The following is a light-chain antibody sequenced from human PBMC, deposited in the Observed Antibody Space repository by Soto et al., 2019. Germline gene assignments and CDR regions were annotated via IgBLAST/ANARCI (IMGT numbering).Light chain of an antibody. CDR3: SSYTTSNTRQIV. CDR1: SSDVGGYNY. J-gene: IGLJ1*01. V-gene: IGLV2-14*03. Sequence: HSVLTQPASVSGSPGQSITISYTGTSSDVGGYNYVSWYQHHPGKAPKLLIYDVSNRPSGISNRFSGSKSDNTASLTISGLQPEDEADYYCSSYTTSNTRQIVFGTGTKVTVL. CDR2: DVS.